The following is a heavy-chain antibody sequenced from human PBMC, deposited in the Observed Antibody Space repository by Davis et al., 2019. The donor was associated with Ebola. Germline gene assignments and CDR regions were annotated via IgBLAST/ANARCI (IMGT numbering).Heavy chain of an antibody. Sequence: SVKVSCKASGDTFSSFGLSWVRQAPGQGLEWMGGIIPMFRSPNYAQKFQGRLTITADESTKTVYMELSSLRSEDTAVYYCATVDPSMVRGVPLHHYYYYGMDVWGQGTTVTVSS. CDR3: ATVDPSMVRGVPLHHYYYYGMDV. J-gene: IGHJ6*02. D-gene: IGHD3-10*01. V-gene: IGHV1-69*13. CDR2: IIPMFRSP. CDR1: GDTFSSFG.